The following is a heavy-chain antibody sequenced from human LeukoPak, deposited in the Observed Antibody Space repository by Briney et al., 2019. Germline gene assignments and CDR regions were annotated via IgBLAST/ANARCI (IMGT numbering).Heavy chain of an antibody. Sequence: PGGSLRLSCAASGFTFTTYWMHWVRQVPGKGLVWVARIKGDGSSTRHADSMKGRFTIFRDNAKNTLYLQMNSLRDEDTAVYYCVREGLECSGSSCQRAAFDYWGQGTLVTVSS. V-gene: IGHV3-74*01. J-gene: IGHJ4*02. CDR3: VREGLECSGSSCQRAAFDY. D-gene: IGHD2-2*01. CDR1: GFTFTTYW. CDR2: IKGDGSST.